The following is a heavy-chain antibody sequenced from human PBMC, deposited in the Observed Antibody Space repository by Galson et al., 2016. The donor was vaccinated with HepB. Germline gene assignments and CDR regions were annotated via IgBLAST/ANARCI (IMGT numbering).Heavy chain of an antibody. J-gene: IGHJ2*01. CDR2: SSGNGGST. D-gene: IGHD4-17*01. CDR3: AKDYSLDYGDTKPYWYFDL. Sequence: SLRLSCAASGFTLRSYAMSWVRQAPGKGLEWVSVSSGNGGSTYYADSVKGRFTISRDNSKNTLYLQMNSLRAENTAVYYCAKDYSLDYGDTKPYWYFDLWGRGILVTVSS. CDR1: GFTLRSYA. V-gene: IGHV3-23*01.